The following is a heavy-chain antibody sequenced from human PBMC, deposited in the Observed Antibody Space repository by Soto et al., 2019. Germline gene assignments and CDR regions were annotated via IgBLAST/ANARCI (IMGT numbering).Heavy chain of an antibody. V-gene: IGHV4-30-2*01. CDR2: IYHSGTF. CDR3: ARGDSYYYGMDV. CDR1: GGSISAAGDS. Sequence: PSETLSLTCAVSGGSISAAGDSWSWIRQPPGGGLEWIGYIYHSGTFLYNPSLKTRLTMSLDRSNNQFSLTLNSVTAADTAVYYCARGDSYYYGMDVWGQGATVTVSS. J-gene: IGHJ6*02.